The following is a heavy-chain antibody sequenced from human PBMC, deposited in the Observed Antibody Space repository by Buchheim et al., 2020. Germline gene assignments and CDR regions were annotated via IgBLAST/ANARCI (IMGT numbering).Heavy chain of an antibody. D-gene: IGHD5-24*01. Sequence: QVQLQESGPGLVKPSETLSLTCTVSGGSVSSGSYYWSWIRQPPGKGLEWIGYIYYSGSTNYNPSLKSRVTISVDPSKNQFSLKLSSVTAADTAVYYCARDRLRDGYNSNWFDPWGQGTL. J-gene: IGHJ5*02. V-gene: IGHV4-61*01. CDR1: GGSVSSGSYY. CDR2: IYYSGST. CDR3: ARDRLRDGYNSNWFDP.